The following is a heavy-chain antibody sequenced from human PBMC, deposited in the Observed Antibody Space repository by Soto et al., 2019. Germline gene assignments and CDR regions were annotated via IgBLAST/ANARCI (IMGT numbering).Heavy chain of an antibody. CDR3: ARVGYCSSSTCYTGNGDYYAMDV. D-gene: IGHD2-2*02. CDR2: ISSSGSTI. Sequence: EVQLVESGGGLVQPGGSLRLSCAASGFSFSSYEMNWVRQAPGKGLEWVSYISSSGSTIYYADSVKGRFTISRDNAKKSLYLQMNSLGAEDAAVYYCARVGYCSSSTCYTGNGDYYAMDVWGQGTTVTVSS. V-gene: IGHV3-48*03. CDR1: GFSFSSYE. J-gene: IGHJ6*02.